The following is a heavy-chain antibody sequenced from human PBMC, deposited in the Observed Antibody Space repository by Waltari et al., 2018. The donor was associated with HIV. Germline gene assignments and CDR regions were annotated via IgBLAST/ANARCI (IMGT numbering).Heavy chain of an antibody. V-gene: IGHV3-33*01. D-gene: IGHD1-26*01. CDR3: ARSLVGATYYLDY. J-gene: IGHJ4*02. Sequence: QVLLVESGGGVVQPGRSLRLSCAASGFTFSSYGMHWVRQAPGKGLEWVELIWYDGNKKFYADSVKGRFTISRDNSQNTLYLQMNSLRAEDTAVYYCARSLVGATYYLDYWGQGTLVTVSS. CDR2: IWYDGNKK. CDR1: GFTFSSYG.